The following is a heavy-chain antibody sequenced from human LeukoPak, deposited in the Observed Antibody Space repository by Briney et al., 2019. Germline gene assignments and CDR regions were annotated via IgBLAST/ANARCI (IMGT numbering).Heavy chain of an antibody. J-gene: IGHJ4*02. D-gene: IGHD5-24*01. Sequence: GGSLRLSCAASGFTFSSYGMHWVRQAPGKGLEWVAVIWFDGSNKYYADSVKGRFTISRDNSKNTLYLQMNSLRAEDTAVYYCARDKGRGGWLQLHFDYWGQGTLVTVSS. V-gene: IGHV3-33*01. CDR3: ARDKGRGGWLQLHFDY. CDR1: GFTFSSYG. CDR2: IWFDGSNK.